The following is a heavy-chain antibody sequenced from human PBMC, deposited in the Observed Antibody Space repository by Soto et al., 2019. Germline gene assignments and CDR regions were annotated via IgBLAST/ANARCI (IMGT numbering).Heavy chain of an antibody. Sequence: EVQLVESGGGLVQPGGSLRLSCAASGFTVSSNYMSWVRQVPGKGLEWVSIVYTVGSTYYADSVKGRFTVSRDDSKNTLYLQLHTLRAEDTAVYYCATSPYYYIFDSWRQGTLVTVSS. CDR1: GFTVSSNY. D-gene: IGHD3-22*01. J-gene: IGHJ4*02. CDR2: VYTVGST. CDR3: ATSPYYYIFDS. V-gene: IGHV3-66*01.